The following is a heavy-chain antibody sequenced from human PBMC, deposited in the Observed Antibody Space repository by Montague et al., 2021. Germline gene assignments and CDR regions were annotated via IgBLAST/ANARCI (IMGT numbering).Heavy chain of an antibody. V-gene: IGHV4-59*01. CDR1: GDSISSYY. J-gene: IGHJ4*02. CDR2: FYYSGST. CDR3: ARSPTQRLVFGY. D-gene: IGHD6-13*01. Sequence: SETLSLTCTVSGDSISSYYWSWIRQPPGKGLEWIGYFYYSGSTNYNPSLKSRVTMSLDTSKNQFSLKLSSVTAADTAIYYCARSPTQRLVFGYWGQGTLVTVSS.